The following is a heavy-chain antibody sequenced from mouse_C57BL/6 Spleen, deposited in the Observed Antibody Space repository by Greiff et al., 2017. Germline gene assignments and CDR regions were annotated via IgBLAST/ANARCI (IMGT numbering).Heavy chain of an antibody. CDR1: GFTFSSYA. Sequence: EVMLVESGGGLVKPGGSLKLSCAASGFTFSSYAMSWVRQTPEKRLEWVATISDGGSYTYYPDNVKGRFTISRDNAKNNLYLQMSHLKSEDTAMYYCAREAYYSNFYFDYWGQGTTLTVSS. D-gene: IGHD2-5*01. J-gene: IGHJ2*01. V-gene: IGHV5-4*01. CDR2: ISDGGSYT. CDR3: AREAYYSNFYFDY.